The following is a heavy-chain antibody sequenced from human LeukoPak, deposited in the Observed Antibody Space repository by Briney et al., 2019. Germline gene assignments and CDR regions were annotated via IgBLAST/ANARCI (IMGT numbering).Heavy chain of an antibody. CDR1: GFTFSYFS. J-gene: IGHJ6*03. CDR2: ISGSGTTI. CDR3: ARVGREGSNYYYYMDV. Sequence: GGSLRLSCAASGFTFSYFSMHWVRQAPGKGREWVSYISGSGTTIYYSGSVKGRFTISRDNAKNSLYLQMNSLRAEDTGVYHCARVGREGSNYYYYMDVWGKGTTVTVSS. D-gene: IGHD2-2*01. V-gene: IGHV3-48*04.